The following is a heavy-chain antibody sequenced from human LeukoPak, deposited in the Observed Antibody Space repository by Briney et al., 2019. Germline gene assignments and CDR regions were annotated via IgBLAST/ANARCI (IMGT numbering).Heavy chain of an antibody. J-gene: IGHJ4*02. Sequence: GASVKVSCKVSGHTLTALSIQWVRQVPGKGLEWMGGFDPEDGEPIYAQRFQGRVTMTEDTSTDTAYMDLSSLRSDDTAVYYCATNVDYSDDYWGQGTLVTVSS. CDR3: ATNVDYSDDY. V-gene: IGHV1-24*01. D-gene: IGHD4-11*01. CDR1: GHTLTALS. CDR2: FDPEDGEP.